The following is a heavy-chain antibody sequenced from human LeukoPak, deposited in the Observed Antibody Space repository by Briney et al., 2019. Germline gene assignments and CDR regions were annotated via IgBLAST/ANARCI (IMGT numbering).Heavy chain of an antibody. CDR1: GFTFSSYS. J-gene: IGHJ3*02. Sequence: GGSLRLSCAASGFTFSSYSMNWVRQAPGKGLEWVSSISSSSYIYYADSVKGRFTISRDNAKNSLHLQMNSLRAEDTAVYYCARGGAAITSAFDIWGQGTMVTVSS. V-gene: IGHV3-21*01. CDR3: ARGGAAITSAFDI. D-gene: IGHD2-2*01. CDR2: ISSSSYI.